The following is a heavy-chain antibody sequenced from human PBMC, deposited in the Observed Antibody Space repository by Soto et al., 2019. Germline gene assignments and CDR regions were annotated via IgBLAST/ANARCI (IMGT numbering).Heavy chain of an antibody. Sequence: ASVKVSCKASGYTFTSYAMHWVRQAPGQRLEWMGWINAGDGNTKYSQKFQGRVTITRDTSASTAYMELSSLRSEDTAVYYCARATTVTTRNVFDIWGQGKMVTVSS. CDR1: GYTFTSYA. CDR3: ARATTVTTRNVFDI. V-gene: IGHV1-3*01. CDR2: INAGDGNT. J-gene: IGHJ3*02. D-gene: IGHD4-17*01.